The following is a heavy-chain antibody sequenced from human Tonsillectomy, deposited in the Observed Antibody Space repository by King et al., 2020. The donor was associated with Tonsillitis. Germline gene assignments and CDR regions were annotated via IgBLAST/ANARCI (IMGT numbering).Heavy chain of an antibody. CDR1: GFTFSSYA. D-gene: IGHD3-3*01. V-gene: IGHV3-23*04. CDR3: AKFWSGYYIGGSHDAFEI. CDR2: ISGSGGST. J-gene: IGHJ3*02. Sequence: VQLVESGGDLVQPGGSLRLSCAGSGFTFSSYAMTWVRQAPGKGLEWVSSISGSGGSTYYADSVKGRFTISRDNSKNTLYLQMNSLKVEDTAVYYCAKFWSGYYIGGSHDAFEIWGQGTMVTVSS.